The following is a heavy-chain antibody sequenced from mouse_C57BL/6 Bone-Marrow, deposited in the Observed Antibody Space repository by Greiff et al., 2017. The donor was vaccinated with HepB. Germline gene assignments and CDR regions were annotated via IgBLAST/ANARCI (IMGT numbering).Heavy chain of an antibody. Sequence: QVQLQQPGAELVMPGASVKLSCKASGYTFTSYWMHWVKQRPGQGLEWIGEIDPSDSYTNYNQKFKGKSTLTVDKSSSTAYMQLSSLTSEDSAVYYFARGVLRYGYYAMDYWGQGTSVTVSS. CDR3: ARGVLRYGYYAMDY. CDR2: IDPSDSYT. V-gene: IGHV1-69*01. D-gene: IGHD1-1*01. J-gene: IGHJ4*01. CDR1: GYTFTSYW.